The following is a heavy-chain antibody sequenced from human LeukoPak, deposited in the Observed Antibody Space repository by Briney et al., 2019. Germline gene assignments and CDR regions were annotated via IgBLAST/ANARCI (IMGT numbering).Heavy chain of an antibody. Sequence: SETLSLTCAVYGGSFSGYYWSWIRQPPGRGLEWIGEINHSGSTNCNPSLKSRVTISVDTSKNQFSLKLSSVTAADTAVYYCAREAYDYVWGSYRYTLFDYWGQGTLVTVSS. V-gene: IGHV4-34*01. CDR3: AREAYDYVWGSYRYTLFDY. J-gene: IGHJ4*02. CDR2: INHSGST. D-gene: IGHD3-16*02. CDR1: GGSFSGYY.